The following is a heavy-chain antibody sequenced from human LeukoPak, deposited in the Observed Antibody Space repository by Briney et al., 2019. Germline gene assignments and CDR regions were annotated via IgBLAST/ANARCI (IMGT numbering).Heavy chain of an antibody. CDR2: IYCGGSD. J-gene: IGHJ4*02. CDR1: GGSISSSNYY. CDR3: AGGSGYYYGDFDY. V-gene: IGHV4-39*01. D-gene: IGHD3-22*01. Sequence: PSETLSLTCTVSGGSISSSNYYWGWISHPPGKRLEWMGSIYCGGSDYYNPSLKSRVTISVDASKTQSSLKLSSGPAADTAVYYCAGGSGYYYGDFDYWGQGTLVTVSS.